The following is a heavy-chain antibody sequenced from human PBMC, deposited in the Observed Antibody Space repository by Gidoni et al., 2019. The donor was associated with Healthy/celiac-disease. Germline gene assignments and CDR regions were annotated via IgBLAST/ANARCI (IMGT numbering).Heavy chain of an antibody. V-gene: IGHV4-61*02. D-gene: IGHD6-19*01. CDR3: ARDRGSSGWYGGLGGWFDP. CDR2: IYTSGST. J-gene: IGHJ5*02. CDR1: GGPISSGSYY. Sequence: QVQLQESGPGLVKPSQTLPLTCIVSGGPISSGSYYWSWIRQPAGKGLEWIGRIYTSGSTNYNPSLKSRVTISVDTSKNQFSLKLSSVTAADTAVYYCARDRGSSGWYGGLGGWFDPWGQGTLVTVSS.